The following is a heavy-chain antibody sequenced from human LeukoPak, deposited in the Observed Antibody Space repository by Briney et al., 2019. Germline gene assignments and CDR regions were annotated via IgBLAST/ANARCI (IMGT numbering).Heavy chain of an antibody. CDR1: GFTFSSYA. J-gene: IGHJ4*02. Sequence: PGGSLRLSCAASGFTFSSYAMSWVRQAPGKGLEWVSAISGSGGSTYYADSVKGRFTISRDNSKNTLYLQMNSLRAEDTAVYYCAKRLGRGSSWCYFDYWGQGTLVTVSS. CDR2: ISGSGGST. V-gene: IGHV3-23*01. CDR3: AKRLGRGSSWCYFDY. D-gene: IGHD6-13*01.